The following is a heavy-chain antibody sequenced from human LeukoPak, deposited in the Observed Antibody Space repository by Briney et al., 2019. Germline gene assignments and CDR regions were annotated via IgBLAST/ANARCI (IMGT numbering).Heavy chain of an antibody. CDR1: GYSFTSYW. Sequence: GESLKISCKGSGYSFTSYWIGWVRQMPGKGLEWMGIIYPGDSDTRYGPSFQGQVTISADKSISTAYLQWSGLKASDTAMYYCARELLSDAFDIWGQGTMVTVSS. CDR3: ARELLSDAFDI. D-gene: IGHD3-10*01. V-gene: IGHV5-51*01. J-gene: IGHJ3*02. CDR2: IYPGDSDT.